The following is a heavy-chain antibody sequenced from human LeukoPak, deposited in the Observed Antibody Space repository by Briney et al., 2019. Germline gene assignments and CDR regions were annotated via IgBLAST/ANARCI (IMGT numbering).Heavy chain of an antibody. CDR3: AKALDSSGYPCDY. CDR1: QFTFNGSW. V-gene: IGHV3-48*01. CDR2: ISSGSDSI. Sequence: PGGSLRLSCADSQFTFNGSWMNWVRQAPGKGLEWLSYISSGSDSIYYADSVKGRFTISRDNANNSLYLQMNSLRAEDTAVYYCAKALDSSGYPCDYWGQGALVTVSS. D-gene: IGHD3-22*01. J-gene: IGHJ4*02.